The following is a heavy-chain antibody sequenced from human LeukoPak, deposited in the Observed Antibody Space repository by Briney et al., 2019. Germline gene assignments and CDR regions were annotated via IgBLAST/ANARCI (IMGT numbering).Heavy chain of an antibody. CDR1: GGTFSSYA. D-gene: IGHD3-22*01. Sequence: ASVKVSCKASGGTFSSYAISWVRQAPGQGLEWMGWINPNSGGTNYAQKFQGRVTMTRDTSISTAYMELSRLRSDDTAVYYCARADYYDSTVDYWGQGTLVTVSS. V-gene: IGHV1-2*02. J-gene: IGHJ4*02. CDR3: ARADYYDSTVDY. CDR2: INPNSGGT.